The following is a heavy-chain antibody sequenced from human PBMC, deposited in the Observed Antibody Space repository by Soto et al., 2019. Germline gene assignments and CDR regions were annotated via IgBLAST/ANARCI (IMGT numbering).Heavy chain of an antibody. V-gene: IGHV6-1*01. Sequence: SQTLSLTCAISGDSVSSNNAAWNWIRLSPSRGLEWLGRTYYRSKLYSVYAPSVKSRISINPDTSKNQFSLQLNSVTPDDTAVYYCARGPGSLRHWGQGILVTVSS. CDR3: ARGPGSLRH. CDR2: TYYRSKLYS. D-gene: IGHD1-1*01. J-gene: IGHJ4*02. CDR1: GDSVSSNNAA.